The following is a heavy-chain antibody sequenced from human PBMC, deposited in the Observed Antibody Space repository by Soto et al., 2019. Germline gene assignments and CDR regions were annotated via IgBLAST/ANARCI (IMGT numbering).Heavy chain of an antibody. CDR3: ARAGYCGDECYSYGMDV. Sequence: QVQVVQSGAEVKKPGASVKISCKTSGYSFTDDYLHWVRQAPGQGLEWVGWINPHSGSTNFAQKFLGRVSMTRDTSIRTAYMELFSLTSDDTAIYYCARAGYCGDECYSYGMDVWGQGTTVTVSS. V-gene: IGHV1-2*02. J-gene: IGHJ6*02. CDR1: GYSFTDDY. D-gene: IGHD2-21*01. CDR2: INPHSGST.